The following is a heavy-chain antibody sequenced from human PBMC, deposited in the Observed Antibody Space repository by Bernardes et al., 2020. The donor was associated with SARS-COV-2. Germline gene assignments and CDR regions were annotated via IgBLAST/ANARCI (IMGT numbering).Heavy chain of an antibody. CDR1: GITFSGYA. Sequence: GGSLRLSCVASGITFSGYAMSWVRQVPGKGLAWVSTIDYTGDTTYYADSVRGRFTISRDNSKNTLYLQMNSLRAEDTAVYYCARIDEVTGRDYWGQGTLVTVSS. D-gene: IGHD6-19*01. CDR2: IDYTGDTT. J-gene: IGHJ4*02. CDR3: ARIDEVTGRDY. V-gene: IGHV3-23*01.